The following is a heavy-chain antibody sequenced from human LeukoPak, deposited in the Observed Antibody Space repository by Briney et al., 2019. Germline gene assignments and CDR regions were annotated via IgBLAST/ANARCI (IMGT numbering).Heavy chain of an antibody. Sequence: SETLSHTCAVSGYSISSGYYWGWIRQPPGKGLGWIGSTYHSGSTYYDPSLKSRVTISVDTSKNQFSLKLSSVTAADTAVFYCGEGGYYYMDVWGKGTTVTVSS. CDR3: GEGGYYYMDV. D-gene: IGHD3-16*01. CDR1: GYSISSGYY. V-gene: IGHV4-38-2*01. J-gene: IGHJ6*03. CDR2: TYHSGST.